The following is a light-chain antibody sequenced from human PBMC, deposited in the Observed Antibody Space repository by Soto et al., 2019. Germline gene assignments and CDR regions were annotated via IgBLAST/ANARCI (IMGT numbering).Light chain of an antibody. J-gene: IGKJ1*01. CDR2: DAS. CDR3: RQHTSHPEK. Sequence: VEENVTVTRRASQSISSWLAWYQQKPGKAPKLLIYDASSLESGVPSRFSGSGSGPEFTLACSSLQPDDLATYSMRQHTSHPEKFRQGTKVDIK. V-gene: IGKV1-5*01. CDR1: QSISSW.